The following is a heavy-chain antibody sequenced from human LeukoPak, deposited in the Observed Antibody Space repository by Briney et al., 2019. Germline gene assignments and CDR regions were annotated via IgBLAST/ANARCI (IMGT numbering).Heavy chain of an antibody. CDR2: VSHSGSA. CDR1: GVSISTSNSY. J-gene: IGHJ4*02. Sequence: SETLSLTCTVSGVSISTSNSYWGWIRQPPGKGPEWIGSVSHSGSAYNNPSLKSRVTISLDTSKNQVSLKLTSVTAADTAVYYCASFEFYYGSGNYFNAAYFDYWGQGTLVTVSS. V-gene: IGHV4-39*07. D-gene: IGHD3-10*01. CDR3: ASFEFYYGSGNYFNAAYFDY.